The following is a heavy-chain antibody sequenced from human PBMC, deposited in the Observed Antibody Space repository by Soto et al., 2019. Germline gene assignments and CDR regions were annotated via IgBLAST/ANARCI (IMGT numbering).Heavy chain of an antibody. CDR1: GGSISSGGYY. V-gene: IGHV4-31*03. CDR3: ARVDTIFGVVEGRFDY. J-gene: IGHJ4*02. Sequence: QVQLQESGPGLVKPSQTLSLTCTVSGGSISSGGYYWSWIRQHPGKGLEWIGYIYYSGSTYYNPSLKSRVTLSVDTSKNQFSLKLSSVTAADTAVYYCARVDTIFGVVEGRFDYWGQGTLVTVSS. D-gene: IGHD3-3*01. CDR2: IYYSGST.